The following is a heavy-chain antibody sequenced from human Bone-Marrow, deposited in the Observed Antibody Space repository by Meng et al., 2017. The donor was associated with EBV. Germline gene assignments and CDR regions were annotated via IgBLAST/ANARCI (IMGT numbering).Heavy chain of an antibody. Sequence: EVQLVESXXXXXKXXGXXRLSCAASGFTFSSYSMNWVRQAPGKGLEWVSSISSSSSSYIYYADSVKGRFTISRDNAKNSLYLQMNSLRAEDTAVYYCARDSYYDSSGYHYVRYFDYWGQGTLVTVSS. D-gene: IGHD3-22*01. CDR2: ISSSSSSYI. V-gene: IGHV3-21*01. J-gene: IGHJ4*02. CDR3: ARDSYYDSSGYHYVRYFDY. CDR1: GFTFSSYS.